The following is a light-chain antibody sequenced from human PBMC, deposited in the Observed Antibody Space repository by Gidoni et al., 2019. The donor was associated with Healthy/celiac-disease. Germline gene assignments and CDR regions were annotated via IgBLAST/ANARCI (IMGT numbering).Light chain of an antibody. Sequence: EIVLTQSPGTLHWSPGERATLSCRASQSVSSSYLAWYQQKPGQAPRLLIYGASSRATGIPDRFSGSGSVTDFTLTISRLEPEDFAVYYCQQYGSSPRTFGPGTKVDIK. CDR3: QQYGSSPRT. J-gene: IGKJ3*01. CDR2: GAS. CDR1: QSVSSSY. V-gene: IGKV3-20*01.